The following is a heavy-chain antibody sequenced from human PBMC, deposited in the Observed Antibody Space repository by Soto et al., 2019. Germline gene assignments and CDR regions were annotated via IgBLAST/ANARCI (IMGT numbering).Heavy chain of an antibody. J-gene: IGHJ4*02. V-gene: IGHV3-13*01. CDR1: GFTFSGFD. Sequence: EVQVVESGGGVVQPGGSLRLSCEASGFTFSGFDMHWVRQPTGKGLEWVSTIGTAGDTYYAVSVKGRFTISRDNAKNSLSLQMNSLRAGDTAVYFCARGQEVGAHFFDSWGQGTQVTVSS. CDR2: IGTAGDT. CDR3: ARGQEVGAHFFDS. D-gene: IGHD2-15*01.